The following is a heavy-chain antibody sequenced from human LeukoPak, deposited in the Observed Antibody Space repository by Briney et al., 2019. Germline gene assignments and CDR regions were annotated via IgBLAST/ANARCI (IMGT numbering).Heavy chain of an antibody. CDR2: IYTSGST. CDR3: ARESFGRYYFDY. D-gene: IGHD3-10*01. V-gene: IGHV4-4*07. Sequence: PSETLSLTCAVSGGSLNSYYWTWIRQPAGKGLEWIGRIYTSGSTNYNPSLKSRVTMSVDTSKNQFSLKLSSVTAADTAVYYCARESFGRYYFDYWGQGTLVTASS. J-gene: IGHJ4*02. CDR1: GGSLNSYY.